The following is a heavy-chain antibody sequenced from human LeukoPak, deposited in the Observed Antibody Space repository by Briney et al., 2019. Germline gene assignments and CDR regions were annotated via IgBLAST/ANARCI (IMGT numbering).Heavy chain of an antibody. J-gene: IGHJ5*01. V-gene: IGHV3-23*01. CDR2: ISGSGATT. CDR3: AKDQAVAGNWFDS. D-gene: IGHD6-19*01. Sequence: GGSLRLSCAASGFIFSNYAMSWVRQAPGKGLEWVSGISGSGATTYYADSVKGRFTMSRDNFKNTLYLQMNSLRAEDTAVYYCAKDQAVAGNWFDSWGQGTLVTVSS. CDR1: GFIFSNYA.